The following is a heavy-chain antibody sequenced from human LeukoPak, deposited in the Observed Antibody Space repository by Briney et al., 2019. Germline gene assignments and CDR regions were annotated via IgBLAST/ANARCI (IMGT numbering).Heavy chain of an antibody. D-gene: IGHD4-17*01. CDR1: GGTFSSYA. Sequence: GASVKVSCKASGGTFSSYAISWVRQAPGQGLEWMGGIIPTLGLANYAQKFQGRATITADKSTSTAYMALSSLRSEDTAVYYCASTGPLYIFTTPVTTWAYGMDVWGQGTTVTVSS. J-gene: IGHJ6*02. CDR2: IIPTLGLA. V-gene: IGHV1-69*10. CDR3: ASTGPLYIFTTPVTTWAYGMDV.